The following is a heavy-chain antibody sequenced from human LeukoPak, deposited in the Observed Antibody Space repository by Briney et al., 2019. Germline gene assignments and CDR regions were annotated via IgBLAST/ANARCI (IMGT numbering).Heavy chain of an antibody. V-gene: IGHV4-34*01. J-gene: IGHJ4*02. Sequence: SETLSLTCAVYGGSFSGYYWSWIRQPPGKGLEWIGEINHSGSTNYNPSLKSRVTISVDMSKNQFSLKLSSVTAADTAVYYCARDEGHYDSSGYYRKEFDYWGQGTLVTVSS. D-gene: IGHD3-22*01. CDR2: INHSGST. CDR1: GGSFSGYY. CDR3: ARDEGHYDSSGYYRKEFDY.